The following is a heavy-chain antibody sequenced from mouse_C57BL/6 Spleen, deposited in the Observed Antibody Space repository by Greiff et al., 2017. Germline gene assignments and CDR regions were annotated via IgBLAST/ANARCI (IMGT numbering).Heavy chain of an antibody. CDR2: IDPNSGGT. CDR1: GYTFTSYW. D-gene: IGHD1-1*01. V-gene: IGHV1-72*01. CDR3: ARWDYYGSSYGGYFDY. Sequence: QVQLQQPGAELVKPGASVKLSCKASGYTFTSYWMHWVKQRPGRGLEWIGRIDPNSGGTKYNEKFKSRVTLTVDNPSSTAYMQLSSLTSEDSAVYYWARWDYYGSSYGGYFDYWGQGTTLTVSA. J-gene: IGHJ2*01.